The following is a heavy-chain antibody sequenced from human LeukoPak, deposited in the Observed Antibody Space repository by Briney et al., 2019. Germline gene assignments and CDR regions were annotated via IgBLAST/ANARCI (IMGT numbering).Heavy chain of an antibody. D-gene: IGHD3-10*01. CDR2: ISGSGGST. J-gene: IGHJ4*02. Sequence: PGGPLRLSCAASGFTFSSYAMSWVRQAPGKGLEWVSGISGSGGSTNYADSVKGRFTISRDNSKNTLYLQMNSLRAEDTAVYYCAKESGLITLVQGYYFDYWGQGTLVTVSS. CDR3: AKESGLITLVQGYYFDY. CDR1: GFTFSSYA. V-gene: IGHV3-23*01.